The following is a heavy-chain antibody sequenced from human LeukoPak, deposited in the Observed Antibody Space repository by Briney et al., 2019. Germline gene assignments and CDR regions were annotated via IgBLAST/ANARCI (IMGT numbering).Heavy chain of an antibody. J-gene: IGHJ4*02. D-gene: IGHD3-10*01. CDR3: ARDRGFEMGLFDY. CDR1: GFTVSSNY. CDR2: IYSGGST. Sequence: QPGGSLRLSCAASGFTVSSNYMSWVRQAPGKGLEWVSVIYSGGSTYYAGSVKGRFTISRDNSKNTLYLQMNSLRAEDTAVYYCARDRGFEMGLFDYWGQGTLVTVSS. V-gene: IGHV3-66*01.